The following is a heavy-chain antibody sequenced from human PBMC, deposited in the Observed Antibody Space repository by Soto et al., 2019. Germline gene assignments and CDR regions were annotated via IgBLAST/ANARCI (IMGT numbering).Heavy chain of an antibody. CDR1: GFTFSDYY. V-gene: IGHV3-11*01. CDR2: ISSSGSTI. CDR3: AGGKNDFWSGRNVFDY. Sequence: QVQLVESGGGLVKPGGSLRLSCAASGFTFSDYYMSWIRQAPGKGLEWVSYISSSGSTIYYADSVKGRFTISRDNAKNSLSRRMNSLRAENTAVYYCAGGKNDFWSGRNVFDYWGQGTMVTVSS. J-gene: IGHJ4*02. D-gene: IGHD3-3*01.